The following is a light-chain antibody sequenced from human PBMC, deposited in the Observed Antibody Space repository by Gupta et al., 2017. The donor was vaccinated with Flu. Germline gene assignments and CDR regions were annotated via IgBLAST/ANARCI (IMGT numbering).Light chain of an antibody. J-gene: IGLJ1*01. CDR2: SSN. CDR1: TSNVGSNA. Sequence: VTITCSGSTSNVGSNAVNWYQQVPGTSPKLLSYSSNQRPSGVPDRFAGSKSGTSASLAIRGLQSEDEADYYCAAWDDSLNGHYVFGTGTKVTVL. CDR3: AAWDDSLNGHYV. V-gene: IGLV1-44*01.